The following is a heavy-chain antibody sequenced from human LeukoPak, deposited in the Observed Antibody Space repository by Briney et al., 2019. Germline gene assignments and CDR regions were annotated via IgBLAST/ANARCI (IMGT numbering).Heavy chain of an antibody. J-gene: IGHJ6*02. Sequence: AGGSLRLSCAASGFTVSNYGFHWVRQAPGKGLEWVALIWYDGSNKYYADSVKGRFTISRDNSKNTLYLQMNSLRAEDTAVYYCARSRGYRYGYFYYGMDVWGQGTTVTVSS. CDR1: GFTVSNYG. CDR2: IWYDGSNK. CDR3: ARSRGYRYGYFYYGMDV. D-gene: IGHD5-18*01. V-gene: IGHV3-33*01.